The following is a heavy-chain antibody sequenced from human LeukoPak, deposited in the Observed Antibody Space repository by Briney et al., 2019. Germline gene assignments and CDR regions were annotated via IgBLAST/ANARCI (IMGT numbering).Heavy chain of an antibody. J-gene: IGHJ6*03. Sequence: SETLSLSCTVSGGSISSYYWNWIRQPPGKGLEWIWYIYYSGSTNYNPSLKSRVTISLDTSKNQFSLKLSSVTAADTAVYYCARDGAHKNHYYSYYYMDVWGKGTTVTVSS. V-gene: IGHV4-59*01. CDR1: GGSISSYY. CDR3: ARDGAHKNHYYSYYYMDV. CDR2: IYYSGST. D-gene: IGHD3-16*01.